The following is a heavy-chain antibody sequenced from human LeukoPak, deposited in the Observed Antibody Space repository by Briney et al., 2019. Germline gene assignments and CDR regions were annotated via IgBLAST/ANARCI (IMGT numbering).Heavy chain of an antibody. CDR3: ARKEDYDFWSAFDY. J-gene: IGHJ4*02. Sequence: ASVKVSCKASGYTFTGYYMHWVRQAPGQGLEWMGWINPNSGGTNYAQKFQGRVTMTRDTSISTAYMELSRLRSGDTAVYYCARKEDYDFWSAFDYWGQGTLVTVSS. V-gene: IGHV1-2*02. CDR1: GYTFTGYY. CDR2: INPNSGGT. D-gene: IGHD3-3*01.